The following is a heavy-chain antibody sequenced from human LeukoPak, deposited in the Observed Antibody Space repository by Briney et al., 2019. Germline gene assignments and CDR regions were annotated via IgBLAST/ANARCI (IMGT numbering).Heavy chain of an antibody. CDR2: ISGFNGNT. V-gene: IGHV1-18*01. Sequence: ASVKVFCKASGYTFTNYGISWVRQAPGQGLEWMGWISGFNGNTNYGQKVQGRVTMTTDTSTITAYMELRSLRSDDTAVYYCARMVRGVPYYYGMDVWGQGTTVTVSS. J-gene: IGHJ6*02. D-gene: IGHD3-10*01. CDR1: GYTFTNYG. CDR3: ARMVRGVPYYYGMDV.